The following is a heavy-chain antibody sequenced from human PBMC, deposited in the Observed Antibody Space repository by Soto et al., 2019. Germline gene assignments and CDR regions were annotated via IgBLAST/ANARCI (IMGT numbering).Heavy chain of an antibody. D-gene: IGHD6-13*01. CDR2: IYYSGST. CDR3: AIAGYSSSLYYFDY. CDR1: GGSISSSSYY. Sequence: SETLSLTCTVSGGSISSSSYYWGWIRQPPGKGLEWIGSIYYSGSTYYNPSLKSRVTISVDTSKNQFSLKLSSVTAADTAVYYCAIAGYSSSLYYFDYWGQGTLVTVSS. V-gene: IGHV4-39*01. J-gene: IGHJ4*02.